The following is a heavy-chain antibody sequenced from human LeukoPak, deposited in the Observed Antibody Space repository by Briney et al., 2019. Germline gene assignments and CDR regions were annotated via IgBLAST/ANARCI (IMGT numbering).Heavy chain of an antibody. Sequence: PGGSLRLSCAASGFTFSSYAMSWVRQAPGKGLEWVSVISGSDGSTYYADSVKGRFTISRDNSKNTLYLQMNSLRAEDTAVYYCARAGHCTNGICYTADFDYWGQGTLVTVSS. CDR3: ARAGHCTNGICYTADFDY. CDR1: GFTFSSYA. CDR2: ISGSDGST. D-gene: IGHD2-8*01. J-gene: IGHJ4*02. V-gene: IGHV3-23*01.